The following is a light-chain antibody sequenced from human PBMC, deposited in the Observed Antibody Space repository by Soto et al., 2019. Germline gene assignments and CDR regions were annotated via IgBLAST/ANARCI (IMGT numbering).Light chain of an antibody. CDR1: QSISTY. Sequence: DIQMTQSPSSVSASVGDRVTITCRASQSISTYLNWYQQKPGKAPKILIYASSLQSGVPSRFSGSGSGTDCTLTISSLQPEDVATYYCQQSYSTPNNFGQGTRLEIK. CDR2: AS. CDR3: QQSYSTPNN. V-gene: IGKV1-39*01. J-gene: IGKJ5*01.